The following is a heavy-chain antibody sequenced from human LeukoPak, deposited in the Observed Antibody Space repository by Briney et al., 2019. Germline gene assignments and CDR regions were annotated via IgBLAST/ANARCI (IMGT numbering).Heavy chain of an antibody. V-gene: IGHV3-23*01. CDR1: GITLSNYG. CDR2: ISDRGSRT. Sequence: GGSLRLSCAVSGITLSNYGMSWVRQAPGKGLEWVAGISDRGSRTNYADSVKGRFTISTDHPKNTLYLQMNSLRAEDTAVYFCAKRGVVIRVILVGLHKEAYYFDSWGQGALVTVSS. J-gene: IGHJ4*02. D-gene: IGHD3-22*01. CDR3: AKRGVVIRVILVGLHKEAYYFDS.